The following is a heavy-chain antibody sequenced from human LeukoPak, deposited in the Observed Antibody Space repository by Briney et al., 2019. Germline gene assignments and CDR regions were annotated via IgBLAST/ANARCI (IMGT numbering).Heavy chain of an antibody. V-gene: IGHV4-39*01. J-gene: IGHJ4*02. CDR3: ASLDYGSNSKTTDY. CDR2: IYYSGST. CDR1: GGSISSSSYY. Sequence: SETLSLTCTVSGGSISSSSYYWGWIRQPPGKGLEWIGSIYYSGSTYYNPSLKSRVTISVDTSKNQFSLKLSSVTAADTAVYYCASLDYGSNSKTTDYWGQGTLVTVSS. D-gene: IGHD4-23*01.